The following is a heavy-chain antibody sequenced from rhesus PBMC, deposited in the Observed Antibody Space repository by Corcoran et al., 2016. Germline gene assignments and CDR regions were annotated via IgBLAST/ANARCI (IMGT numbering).Heavy chain of an antibody. V-gene: IGHV4-92*01. CDR3: ARLKPGSSYSLDS. J-gene: IGHJ6*01. CDR1: DGSITSIDW. D-gene: IGHD4-29*01. Sequence: QVQLQESGPGLVKPSATLSLTCAVSDGSITSIDWWTCLRQPPRMGLEGVGRISGNSGTANDNPSLKSRVTISKDTTKKQFSLKLVSVTVADTAIYYCARLKPGSSYSLDSWGQGVVVSVSS. CDR2: ISGNSGTA.